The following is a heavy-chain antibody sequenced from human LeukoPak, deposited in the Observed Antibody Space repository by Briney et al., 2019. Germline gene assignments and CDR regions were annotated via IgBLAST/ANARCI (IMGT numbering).Heavy chain of an antibody. CDR3: ARPMGTRQPNRSYYFDY. CDR2: IYYSGST. CDR1: GGSISSSSYY. V-gene: IGHV4-39*01. D-gene: IGHD5-24*01. Sequence: PSETPSPTCTVSGGSISSSSYYWGWIRQPPGKGLEWIGSIYYSGSTYYNPSLKSRVTISVDTSKNQFSLKLSSVTAADTAVYYCARPMGTRQPNRSYYFDYWGQGTLVTVSS. J-gene: IGHJ4*02.